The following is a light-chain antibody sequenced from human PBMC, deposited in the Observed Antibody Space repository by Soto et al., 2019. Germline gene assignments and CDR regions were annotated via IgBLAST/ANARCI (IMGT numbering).Light chain of an antibody. J-gene: IGLJ1*01. CDR1: SSNMGTNS. V-gene: IGLV1-44*01. CDR2: RSY. CDR3: AAWDDSLSGPV. Sequence: QSVLTQPPSASGTPGQSVTISCSGGSSNMGTNSVSWYQHFPGTAPKLLIFRSYQRPSGVPDRFSGSKSGTSAPLAIRGLQSEDEADYYCAAWDDSLSGPVFGTGTKLTVL.